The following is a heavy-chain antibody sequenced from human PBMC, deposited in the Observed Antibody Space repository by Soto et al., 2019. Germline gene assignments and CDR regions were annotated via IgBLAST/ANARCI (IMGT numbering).Heavy chain of an antibody. V-gene: IGHV4-39*01. D-gene: IGHD3-3*01. J-gene: IGHJ4*02. CDR1: GGSISSSSYY. CDR2: IYYSGST. Sequence: SETLSLTCTVSGGSISSSSYYWGWIRQPPGKELEWIGSIYYSGSTYYNPSLKSRVTISVDTSKNQFSLELSSVTAADTAVYYCATNLYDFWSGSVSDKEDYWGQGTLVTVSS. CDR3: ATNLYDFWSGSVSDKEDY.